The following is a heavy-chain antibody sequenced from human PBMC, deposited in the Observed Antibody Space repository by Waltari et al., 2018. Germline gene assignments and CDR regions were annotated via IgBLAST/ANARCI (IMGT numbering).Heavy chain of an antibody. V-gene: IGHV4-38-2*01. Sequence: QVQLQESGPGLVKPSETLSLTCAVSDSSITTDYYWGWIRQPPGKGLEWSGSSYQTGSTYYHPSLKRRVAISVDTSKNQFSLRLRSVTAADTAVYYCARVTTVRLFDYWGQGILVTVSS. CDR2: SYQTGST. CDR1: DSSITTDYY. CDR3: ARVTTVRLFDY. D-gene: IGHD4-4*01. J-gene: IGHJ4*02.